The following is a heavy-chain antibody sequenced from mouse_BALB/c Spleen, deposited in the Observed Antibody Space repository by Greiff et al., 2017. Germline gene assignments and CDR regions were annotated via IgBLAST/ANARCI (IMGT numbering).Heavy chain of an antibody. CDR1: GYSFTGYY. V-gene: IGHV1-31*01. J-gene: IGHJ3*01. CDR2: INPYNGAT. D-gene: IGHD1-1*01. CDR3: ARGGDYGSPQAWFAY. Sequence: DVHLVESGPELVKPGASVKISCKASGYSFTGYYMHWVKQSHVKSLEWIGRINPYNGATSYNQNFKDKASLTVDKSSSTAYMELHSLTSEDSAVYYCARGGDYGSPQAWFAYWGQGTLVTVSA.